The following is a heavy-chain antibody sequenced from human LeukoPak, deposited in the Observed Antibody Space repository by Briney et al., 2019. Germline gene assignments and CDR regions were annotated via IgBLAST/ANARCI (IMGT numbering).Heavy chain of an antibody. J-gene: IGHJ3*02. D-gene: IGHD2-2*01. CDR2: ISWNSGSI. CDR1: GFTFDDYA. Sequence: PGGSLRLSCAASGFTFDDYAMHWVRQAPGKGLEWVSGISWNSGSIGYADSVKGRFTISRDNAKNSLYLQMNSLRAEDMALYYCAKGRGYQLLNDAVDIWGQGTMVTVSS. V-gene: IGHV3-9*03. CDR3: AKGRGYQLLNDAVDI.